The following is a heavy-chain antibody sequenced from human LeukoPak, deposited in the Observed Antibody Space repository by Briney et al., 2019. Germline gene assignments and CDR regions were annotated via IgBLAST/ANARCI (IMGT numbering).Heavy chain of an antibody. CDR2: IKQGGSEK. Sequence: PGGSLRLSCAASGFTFSRYWMSWVRQAPGKGLEWVANIKQGGSEKYYVGSVKGRFTVSRDNAKNTLYLQMNSLRAEDTAVYYCARGYSGYFYYWGQGTLVTVSS. CDR1: GFTFSRYW. D-gene: IGHD5-12*01. V-gene: IGHV3-7*04. J-gene: IGHJ4*02. CDR3: ARGYSGYFYY.